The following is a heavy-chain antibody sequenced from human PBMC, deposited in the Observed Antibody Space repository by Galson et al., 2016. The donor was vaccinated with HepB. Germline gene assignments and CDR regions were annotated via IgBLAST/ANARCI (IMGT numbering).Heavy chain of an antibody. CDR1: GFTFRSYG. CDR3: AIDPSQWHDLLFGN. D-gene: IGHD6-19*01. CDR2: IWYDGSNK. V-gene: IGHV3-33*01. J-gene: IGHJ4*02. Sequence: SLRLSCAASGFTFRSYGMHWVRQAPGKGLEWVAVIWYDGSNKYYTDSVKGRFTISRDDSKNTLYLHMNSLRVEDTAIYYCAIDPSQWHDLLFGNWAQGTLVTVSA.